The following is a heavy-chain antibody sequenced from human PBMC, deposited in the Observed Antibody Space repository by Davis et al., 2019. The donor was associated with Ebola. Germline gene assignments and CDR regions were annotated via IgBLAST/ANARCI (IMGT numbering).Heavy chain of an antibody. D-gene: IGHD3-22*01. Sequence: GESLKISCAASGFTFSGSAMHWVRQASGKGLEWVGRIRRKANSYATAYAASVKGRFTISRDNSKNTLYLQMGSLRAEDVAVYYCARGLYYYDSSGYLYGYWGQGTLVTVSS. CDR2: IRRKANSYAT. CDR3: ARGLYYYDSSGYLYGY. V-gene: IGHV3-73*01. J-gene: IGHJ4*02. CDR1: GFTFSGSA.